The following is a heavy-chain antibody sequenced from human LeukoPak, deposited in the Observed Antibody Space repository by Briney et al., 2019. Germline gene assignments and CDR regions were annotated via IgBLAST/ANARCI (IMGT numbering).Heavy chain of an antibody. J-gene: IGHJ4*02. V-gene: IGHV3-30*04. CDR2: ISYDGSNK. CDR1: GFTFSSYA. Sequence: GGSLRLSCAASGFTFSSYAMHWVRQAPGKGLEWVAVISYDGSNKYYADSVKGRFTISRDNSKNTLYLQMNSLRAEDTAVYYCAKDYPAMVTWGQGTLVTVSS. CDR3: AKDYPAMVT. D-gene: IGHD5-18*01.